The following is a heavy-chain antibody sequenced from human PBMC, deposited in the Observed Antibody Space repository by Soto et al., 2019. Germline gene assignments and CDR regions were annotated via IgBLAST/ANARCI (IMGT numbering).Heavy chain of an antibody. CDR2: IYWDDDK. J-gene: IGHJ6*02. Sequence: QITLKESGPTLVKPTQTLTLTCTFSGFSLSTGGVGVGWIRQPPGKALESLALIYWDDDKRYTPSLRSRLTITKDTSKNQVVLTMSNMDPVDTATYYCIQSRCGGDCLRSYASHYYYGVDVWGQGTTVTVSS. CDR3: IQSRCGGDCLRSYASHYYYGVDV. CDR1: GFSLSTGGVG. D-gene: IGHD2-21*02. V-gene: IGHV2-5*02.